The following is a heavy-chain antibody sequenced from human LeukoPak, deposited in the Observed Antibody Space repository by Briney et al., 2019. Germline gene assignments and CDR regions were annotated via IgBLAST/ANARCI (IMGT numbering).Heavy chain of an antibody. CDR1: GYSFTTHH. CDR3: ARGRPTNLNGIY. D-gene: IGHD1-1*01. V-gene: IGHV1-8*01. CDR2: MNPGSGNT. J-gene: IGHJ4*02. Sequence: ASVKVSCKTSGYSFTTHHINWVRQATGQGFEWMGWMNPGSGNTDYAQKFQGRLSMTWDTSTHTAYMELSSLRSEDTAVYYCARGRPTNLNGIYWGQGTLVTVSS.